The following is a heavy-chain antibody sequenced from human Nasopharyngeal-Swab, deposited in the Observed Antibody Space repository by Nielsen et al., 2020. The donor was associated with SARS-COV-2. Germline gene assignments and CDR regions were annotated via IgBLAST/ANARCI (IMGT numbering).Heavy chain of an antibody. J-gene: IGHJ2*01. Sequence: SETLSLTCTVSGGSISSYYWSWIRQPPGKALEWIGYIYYTGITDYSPSLKSRVAISVATSQNQFSLELNSVTAADTAVYYCARGPAHGDYGGWYFDLWGRGTLVTVSS. D-gene: IGHD4-17*01. CDR2: IYYTGIT. V-gene: IGHV4-59*01. CDR1: GGSISSYY. CDR3: ARGPAHGDYGGWYFDL.